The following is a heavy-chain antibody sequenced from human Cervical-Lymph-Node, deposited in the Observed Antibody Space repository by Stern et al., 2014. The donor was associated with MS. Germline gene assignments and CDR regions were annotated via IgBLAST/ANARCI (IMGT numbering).Heavy chain of an antibody. CDR1: GFTFGSYG. CDR3: VKRGITEVRGVRLGDY. CDR2: LSYDGSDT. J-gene: IGHJ4*02. V-gene: IGHV3-30*18. Sequence: VQLVESGGGVVQPGRSLRLTCTVSGFTFGSYGMPWVRQAPGKGLAWGAVLSYDGSDTYYAESVKGRFTISRDNSKNTLYLEMRSLRPEDTAVYYCVKRGITEVRGVRLGDYWGPGTLVIVSS. D-gene: IGHD3-10*01.